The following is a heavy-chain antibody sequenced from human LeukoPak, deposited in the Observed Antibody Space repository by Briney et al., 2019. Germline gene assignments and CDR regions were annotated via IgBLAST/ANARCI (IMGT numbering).Heavy chain of an antibody. CDR1: GGSFSGYY. CDR3: ARGIAVAGEYFQH. D-gene: IGHD6-19*01. J-gene: IGHJ1*01. V-gene: IGHV4-59*08. Sequence: SETLSLTCAVYGGSFSGYYWSWIRQPPGKGLEWIGYIYYSGSTNYNPSLKSRVTISVDTSKNQFSLKLSSVTAADTAVYYCARGIAVAGEYFQHWGQGTLVTVSS. CDR2: IYYSGST.